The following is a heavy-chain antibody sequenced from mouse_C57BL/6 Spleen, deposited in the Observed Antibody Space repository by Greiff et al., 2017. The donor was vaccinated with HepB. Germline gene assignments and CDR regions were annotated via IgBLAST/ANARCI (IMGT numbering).Heavy chain of an antibody. CDR3: ASQGGYGSSSFWYFDV. CDR2: IRNKANGYTT. D-gene: IGHD1-1*01. J-gene: IGHJ1*03. Sequence: DVMLVESGGGLVQPGGSLSLSCAASGFTFTDYYMSWVRQPPGKALEWLGFIRNKANGYTTEYSASVKGRFTISRDNSQSILYLQMNALRAEDSATYYCASQGGYGSSSFWYFDVWGTGTTVTVSS. V-gene: IGHV7-3*01. CDR1: GFTFTDYY.